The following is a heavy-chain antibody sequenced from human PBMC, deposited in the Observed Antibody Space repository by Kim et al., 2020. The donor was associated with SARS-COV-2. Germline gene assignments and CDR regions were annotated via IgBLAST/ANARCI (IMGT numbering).Heavy chain of an antibody. Sequence: ASVKVSCKASGYTFTGYYMHWVRQAPGQGLEWMGWINPNSGGTNYAQKFQGRVTMTRDTSISTAYMELSRLRSDDTAVYYCARGRGLYSSSRTATHDYWGQGTLVTVSS. CDR1: GYTFTGYY. CDR2: INPNSGGT. D-gene: IGHD6-6*01. CDR3: ARGRGLYSSSRTATHDY. J-gene: IGHJ4*02. V-gene: IGHV1-2*02.